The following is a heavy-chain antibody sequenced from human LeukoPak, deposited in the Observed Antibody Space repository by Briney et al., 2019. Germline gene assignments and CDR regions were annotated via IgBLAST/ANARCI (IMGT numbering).Heavy chain of an antibody. V-gene: IGHV3-23*01. J-gene: IGHJ5*02. Sequence: GGSLRLSCAASGVTFTTYWMTWVRQAPGRGLEWVSSIRPSGDNTYYGDSVKGRFTIPRDNSKNTVYLQMNNMRVDDTAVYYCARVAGWHWFDPWGQGTLVTVSS. CDR3: ARVAGWHWFDP. CDR2: IRPSGDNT. CDR1: GVTFTTYW. D-gene: IGHD6-19*01.